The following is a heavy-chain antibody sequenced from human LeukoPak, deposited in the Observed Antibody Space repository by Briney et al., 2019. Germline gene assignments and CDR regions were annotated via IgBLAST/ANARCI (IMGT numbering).Heavy chain of an antibody. Sequence: GGPLRLSCAASGFTFSSYGMHWVRQAPGKGLEWVAFIRYDGSNKYYADSVKGRFTISRDNSKNTLYLQMNSLRAEDTAVYYCAKDLWDYYYYYMDVWGKGTTVTVSS. V-gene: IGHV3-30*02. J-gene: IGHJ6*03. CDR2: IRYDGSNK. CDR3: AKDLWDYYYYYMDV. CDR1: GFTFSSYG. D-gene: IGHD7-27*01.